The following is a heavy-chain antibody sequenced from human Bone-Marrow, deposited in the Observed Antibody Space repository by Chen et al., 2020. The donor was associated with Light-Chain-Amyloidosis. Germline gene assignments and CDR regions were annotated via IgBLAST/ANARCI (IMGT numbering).Heavy chain of an antibody. CDR2: INGDGNSI. CDR1: GFTFSGHW. V-gene: IGHV3-74*01. CDR3: VRGLAP. Sequence: EVQLVESGGTLVQPGGTLRLSCASSGFTFSGHWMHWVRQAPGKGLLWVSRINGDGNSITYADSVKGRFTIARDNAKSTLYLQMNSLRTEDTAVYYCVRGLAPWGQGTLVTVSS. J-gene: IGHJ5*02.